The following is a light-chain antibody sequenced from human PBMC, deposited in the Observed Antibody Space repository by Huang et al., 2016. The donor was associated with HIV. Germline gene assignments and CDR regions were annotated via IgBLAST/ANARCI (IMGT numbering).Light chain of an antibody. J-gene: IGKJ5*01. CDR3: QQSYGALSS. V-gene: IGKV1-39*01. Sequence: IQMTQSPTSLSASVGDRVYITCRTSQSVGTYLNWYQQKPGKAPKLLISSASTLRSGVPSRFSGGGSGTVFPLTIRGLQLDDFASYYCQQSYGALSSFGPGTRL. CDR2: SAS. CDR1: QSVGTY.